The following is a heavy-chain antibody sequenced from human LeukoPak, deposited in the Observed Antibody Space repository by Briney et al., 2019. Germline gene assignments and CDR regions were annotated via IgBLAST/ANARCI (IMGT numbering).Heavy chain of an antibody. Sequence: GGSLRLSCAASGFTFSSYAMSWVRQAPGKGLEWVSAISGSGGSRYYADSVKGRFTITRDNSRYTLYLQMNSMRAEDTAVYYCAKGYYDYVWGSYYFDYWGQGTLVTVSS. CDR3: AKGYYDYVWGSYYFDY. J-gene: IGHJ4*02. D-gene: IGHD3-16*01. V-gene: IGHV3-23*01. CDR2: ISGSGGSR. CDR1: GFTFSSYA.